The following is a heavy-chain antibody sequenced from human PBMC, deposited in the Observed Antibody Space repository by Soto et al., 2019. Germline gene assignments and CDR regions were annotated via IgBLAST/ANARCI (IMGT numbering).Heavy chain of an antibody. CDR3: AKDPYYDILTGTTFDY. Sequence: EVQLLESGGGLVQPGGSLRLSCAASGFTFSSYAMSWVRQAPGKGLEWVSAISGSGGSTYYADSVKGRFTISRDNSKNTLYLQMNRLRAEDTAVYYCAKDPYYDILTGTTFDYWGQGTLVTVSS. V-gene: IGHV3-23*01. D-gene: IGHD3-9*01. CDR1: GFTFSSYA. J-gene: IGHJ4*02. CDR2: ISGSGGST.